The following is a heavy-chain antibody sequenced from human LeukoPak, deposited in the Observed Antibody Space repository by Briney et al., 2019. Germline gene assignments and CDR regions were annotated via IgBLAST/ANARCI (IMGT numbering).Heavy chain of an antibody. D-gene: IGHD5-18*01. CDR2: IIPIFGTA. CDR3: ARVTPDSYGYGGHDAFDI. CDR1: GGTFSSYA. Sequence: ASVKVSCKAFGGTFSSYAISWVRQAPGQGLEWMGGIIPIFGTANYAQKFQGRVTITADESTSTAYMELSSLRSEDTAVYYCARVTPDSYGYGGHDAFDIWGQGTMVTVSS. V-gene: IGHV1-69*13. J-gene: IGHJ3*02.